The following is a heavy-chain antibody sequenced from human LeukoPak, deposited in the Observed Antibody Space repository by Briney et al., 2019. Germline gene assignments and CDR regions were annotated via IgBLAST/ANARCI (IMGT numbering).Heavy chain of an antibody. Sequence: SETLSLTCTVSGGSISSYYWSWIRQPPGKGLEWIGYIYYSGSTNYNPSLKSRVTISVETSKNQFSLKLSSVTAAGTAVIYWSRLGYSSSWYYFDYWGQGTLVTVSS. CDR3: SRLGYSSSWYYFDY. V-gene: IGHV4-59*08. CDR2: IYYSGST. J-gene: IGHJ4*02. D-gene: IGHD6-13*01. CDR1: GGSISSYY.